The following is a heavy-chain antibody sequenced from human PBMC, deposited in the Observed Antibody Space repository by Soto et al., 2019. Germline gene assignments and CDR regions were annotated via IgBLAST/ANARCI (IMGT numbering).Heavy chain of an antibody. Sequence: SETLSLTCAVYGGSFSGYYWSWIRQPPGKGLEWIGEINHSGSTNYNPSLKSRVTISVDTSKNQFSLKLSSVTAADTAVYYCARGYSSSWYYHNWFDPWGQGTLVTVSS. J-gene: IGHJ5*02. CDR1: GGSFSGYY. D-gene: IGHD6-13*01. CDR2: INHSGST. V-gene: IGHV4-34*01. CDR3: ARGYSSSWYYHNWFDP.